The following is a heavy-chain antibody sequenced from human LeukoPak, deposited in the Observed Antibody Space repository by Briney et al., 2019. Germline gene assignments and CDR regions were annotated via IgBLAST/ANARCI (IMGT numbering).Heavy chain of an antibody. CDR3: ARDGLGITGTGLDY. CDR2: IYYSGST. V-gene: IGHV4-59*01. Sequence: SETLSLTCTVSGGSITNYFWSWIRQPPGKGLEWIGYIYYSGSTTYNPSLKNRVPISVHTSKNHFSLRLSSATAADTAVYYCARDGLGITGTGLDYWGQGGLVTVSS. J-gene: IGHJ4*02. D-gene: IGHD1-7*01. CDR1: GGSITNYF.